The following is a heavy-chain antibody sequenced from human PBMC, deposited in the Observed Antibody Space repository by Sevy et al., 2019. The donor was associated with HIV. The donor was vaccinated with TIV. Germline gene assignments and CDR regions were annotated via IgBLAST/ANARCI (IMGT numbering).Heavy chain of an antibody. D-gene: IGHD6-19*01. J-gene: IGHJ6*02. CDR1: GFTVSSNY. CDR2: IYSVGST. Sequence: GGSLRLSCAASGFTVSSNYMSWVRQAPGKGLEWVSVIYSVGSTYYADSVKGRFTISRDNSKNTLYLQMNSLRAEDTAMYYCAGARSGWSGHYYYGTDVWGQGTTVTVSS. V-gene: IGHV3-53*01. CDR3: AGARSGWSGHYYYGTDV.